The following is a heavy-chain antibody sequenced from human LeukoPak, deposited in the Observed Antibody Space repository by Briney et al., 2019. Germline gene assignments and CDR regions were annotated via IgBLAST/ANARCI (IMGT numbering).Heavy chain of an antibody. CDR3: TRAMVRGVIIKAIDY. CDR1: GFTFGDYA. Sequence: GGSLRLSCTASGFTFGDYAMSWVRQAPGKGLEWVGFIRSKAYGGTTEYAASVKGRFTISRDDSKSIAYLQMNSLKTEDTAVYYCTRAMVRGVIIKAIDYWGQGTLVTVSS. V-gene: IGHV3-49*04. J-gene: IGHJ4*02. D-gene: IGHD3-10*01. CDR2: IRSKAYGGTT.